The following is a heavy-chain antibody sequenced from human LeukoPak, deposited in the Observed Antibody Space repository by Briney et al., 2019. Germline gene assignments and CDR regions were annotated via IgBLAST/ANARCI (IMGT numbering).Heavy chain of an antibody. CDR3: ARRDGDY. Sequence: SETLSLICTVSGGSISSDHWSWIRQPAGKGLEWIGRIYPSGSTNNNPFLKSRVTMSVDTSKNQLSLKLTSVTAADTAVYYCARRDGDYWGQGTLVTVSS. V-gene: IGHV4-4*07. CDR1: GGSISSDH. CDR2: IYPSGST. D-gene: IGHD5-24*01. J-gene: IGHJ4*02.